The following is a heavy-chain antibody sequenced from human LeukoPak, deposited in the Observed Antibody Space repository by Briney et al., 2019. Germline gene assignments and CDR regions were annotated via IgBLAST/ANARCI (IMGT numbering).Heavy chain of an antibody. Sequence: GGSLRLSCAASGFTFSSYWMSWVRQAPGKGLEWVSSISSSSSYIYYADSVKGRFTISRDNAKNSLYLQMNSLRAEDSAVYYCARDQGYYNILTGYYDSYYFDYWGQGTLVTVSS. D-gene: IGHD3-9*01. CDR1: GFTFSSYW. V-gene: IGHV3-21*01. J-gene: IGHJ4*02. CDR2: ISSSSSYI. CDR3: ARDQGYYNILTGYYDSYYFDY.